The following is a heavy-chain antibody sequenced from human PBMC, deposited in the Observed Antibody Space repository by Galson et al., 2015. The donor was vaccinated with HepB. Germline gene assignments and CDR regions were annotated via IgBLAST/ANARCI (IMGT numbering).Heavy chain of an antibody. CDR1: GFTFSSYA. CDR3: ARSPDRLRIPTYFDY. D-gene: IGHD5-12*01. V-gene: IGHV3-30-3*01. J-gene: IGHJ4*02. CDR2: ISYDGSNK. Sequence: SLRLSCAASGFTFSSYAMRWVRQAPGKGLEWVAVISYDGSNKYYADSVKGRFTISRDNAKNTLYLQMNSLRAEDTAVYYCARSPDRLRIPTYFDYWGQGTLVTVSS.